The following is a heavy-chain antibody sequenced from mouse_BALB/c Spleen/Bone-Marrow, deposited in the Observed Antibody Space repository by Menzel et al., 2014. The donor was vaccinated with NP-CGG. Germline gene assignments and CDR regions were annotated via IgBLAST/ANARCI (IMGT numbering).Heavy chain of an antibody. CDR3: ARRGDYDWFAY. CDR1: EYEFXSHD. V-gene: IGHV5-2*01. D-gene: IGHD2-4*01. J-gene: IGHJ3*01. Sequence: VQLQQSGGGLVQPGESLKLSCESNEYEFXSHDVSWVRETPEKRLELVAAINSDGGSTYYPDTMERRFIISRDNTKKTLYLQMSSLRSEDTALYYCARRGDYDWFAYWGQGTQVTVSA. CDR2: INSDGGST.